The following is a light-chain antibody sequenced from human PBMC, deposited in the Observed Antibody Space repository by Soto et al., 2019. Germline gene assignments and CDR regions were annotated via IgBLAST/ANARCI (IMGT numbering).Light chain of an antibody. CDR1: SSDVGDYNY. CDR3: SSYSTTSSPHVL. Sequence: QSALTQPASVSGSPGQSVTISCTGTSSDVGDYNYVSWYQQYPDKAPKLLIYEVTNRPSGVSTRFSASKSGSTASLTISGIQAEDEADYYCSSYSTTSSPHVLFGGGTQLTVL. J-gene: IGLJ2*01. CDR2: EVT. V-gene: IGLV2-14*01.